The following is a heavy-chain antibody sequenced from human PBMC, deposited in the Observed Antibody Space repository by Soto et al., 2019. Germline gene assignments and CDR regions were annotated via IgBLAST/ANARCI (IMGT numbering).Heavy chain of an antibody. CDR3: AREVGATTSYYYYGMHV. CDR2: IWYDGSNK. J-gene: IGHJ6*02. Sequence: LRLSCAASGFTFSSYGMHWVRQAPGKGLEWVAVIWYDGSNKYYADSVKGRFTISRDNSKNTLYLQMNSLRAEDTAVYYCAREVGATTSYYYYGMHVWGQGTTVIVSS. D-gene: IGHD1-26*01. V-gene: IGHV3-33*01. CDR1: GFTFSSYG.